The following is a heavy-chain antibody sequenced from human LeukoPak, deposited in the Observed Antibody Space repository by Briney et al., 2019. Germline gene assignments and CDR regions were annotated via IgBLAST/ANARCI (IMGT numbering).Heavy chain of an antibody. J-gene: IGHJ3*02. CDR2: IYHSGST. CDR1: GGSISSGGYS. Sequence: PSETLSLTCAVSGGSISSGGYSWSGIRQPPGKGLEWIGYIYHSGSTYYNPSLKSRVTISVDRSKNQFSLKLSSVTAADTAVYYCARGNGNLRAFDIWGQGTMVTVSS. CDR3: ARGNGNLRAFDI. V-gene: IGHV4-30-2*01. D-gene: IGHD4-23*01.